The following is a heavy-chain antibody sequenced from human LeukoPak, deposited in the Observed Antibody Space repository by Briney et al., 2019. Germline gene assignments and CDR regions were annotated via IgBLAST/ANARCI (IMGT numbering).Heavy chain of an antibody. V-gene: IGHV4-34*01. Sequence: SETLSLTCAVYGGSFSGYYWSWIRQPPGKGLEWIGEINHSGSTNYNPSLKSRVTISVDTSKNQFSLKLSSVTAADTAVYYCARGRGCGWYFPLSHWGQGTLVTVSS. D-gene: IGHD6-19*01. CDR3: ARGRGCGWYFPLSH. CDR2: INHSGST. J-gene: IGHJ4*02. CDR1: GGSFSGYY.